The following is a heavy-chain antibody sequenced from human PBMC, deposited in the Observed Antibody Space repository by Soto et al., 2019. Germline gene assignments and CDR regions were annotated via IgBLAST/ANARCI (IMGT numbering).Heavy chain of an antibody. Sequence: EVQLVEPGGGLVQPGGSLRLSCAASGFTFSSNWMHWVRQAPGKGLVWVSRINNDGSSTSYADSVKGRLTISRDNAKNTLYLQVNSLRDEDTAVYYCASGGVAGSGTYYNDYWGRGTLVTVSS. V-gene: IGHV3-74*01. CDR3: ASGGVAGSGTYYNDY. CDR2: INNDGSST. CDR1: GFTFSSNW. D-gene: IGHD3-10*01. J-gene: IGHJ4*02.